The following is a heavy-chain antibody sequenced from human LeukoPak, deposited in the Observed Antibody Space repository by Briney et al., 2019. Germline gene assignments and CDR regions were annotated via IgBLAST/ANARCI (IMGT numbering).Heavy chain of an antibody. V-gene: IGHV3-30*18. CDR2: ISYDGSNK. D-gene: IGHD6-6*01. Sequence: GGSLRLSCAASGFTFSSYGMHWVRQAPGKGLEWVAVISYDGSNKYYADSVKGRFTISRDNSKNTLYLQMNSLRAEDTAVYYCAKGPRIAARRVVGSFDYWGQGTLVTVSS. CDR3: AKGPRIAARRVVGSFDY. CDR1: GFTFSSYG. J-gene: IGHJ4*02.